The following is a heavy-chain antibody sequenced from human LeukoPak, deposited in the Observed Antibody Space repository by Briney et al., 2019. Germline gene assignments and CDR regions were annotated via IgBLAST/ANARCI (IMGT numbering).Heavy chain of an antibody. J-gene: IGHJ4*02. D-gene: IGHD3-3*01. CDR3: ARDRGAVRYYFDY. CDR2: IYISGST. CDR1: GGSISSYY. V-gene: IGHV4-4*07. Sequence: SETLSLTCTVSGGSISSYYWSWIRQPAGNRLEWIGRIYISGSTNYNPSLKSRVTMSVDTSKNQFSLKLSSVTAADTAVYYCARDRGAVRYYFDYWGQGTLVTVSS.